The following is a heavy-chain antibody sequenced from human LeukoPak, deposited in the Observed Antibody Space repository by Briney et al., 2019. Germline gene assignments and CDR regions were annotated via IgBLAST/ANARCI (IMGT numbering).Heavy chain of an antibody. CDR1: GGSFSGYY. CDR2: INHSGST. CDR3: ARGSSGKWLRLGGYYFDY. Sequence: PSETLSLTCAVYGGSFSGYYWSWIRQPPGKGLEWIGEINHSGSTNYNPSLKSRVTISVDTSKNQFSLKLSSVTAADTAVYYCARGSSGKWLRLGGYYFDYWGQGTLVTVSS. V-gene: IGHV4-34*01. J-gene: IGHJ4*02. D-gene: IGHD5-12*01.